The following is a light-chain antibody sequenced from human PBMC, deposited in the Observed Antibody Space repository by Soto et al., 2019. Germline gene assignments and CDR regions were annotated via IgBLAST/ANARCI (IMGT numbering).Light chain of an antibody. CDR2: IVS. V-gene: IGKV1-12*01. CDR1: QDISSW. Sequence: DIQMTQSPSSVSASVGDRVTITCRASQDISSWLAWYQQKPGKAPKLLIYIVSTLQSGVPSRFSGSRSGTDFTLTISSMQPEDFATYYCKQSKSFPLTFGGGTKVDIK. CDR3: KQSKSFPLT. J-gene: IGKJ4*01.